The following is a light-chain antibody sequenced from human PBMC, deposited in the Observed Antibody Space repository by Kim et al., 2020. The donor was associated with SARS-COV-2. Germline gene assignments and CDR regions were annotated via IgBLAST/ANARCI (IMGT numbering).Light chain of an antibody. Sequence: VSPGERATLSCRASQSVSSNLAWYQQKPGQAPRLLIYGASTRATGIPARFSGSGSGTEFTLTISSLQSEDFGVYYCQQYNNFREYTFGQGTKLEI. V-gene: IGKV3-15*01. CDR3: QQYNNFREYT. J-gene: IGKJ2*01. CDR1: QSVSSN. CDR2: GAS.